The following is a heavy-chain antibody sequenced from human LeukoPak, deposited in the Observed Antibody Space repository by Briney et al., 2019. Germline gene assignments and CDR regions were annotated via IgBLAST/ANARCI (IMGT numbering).Heavy chain of an antibody. J-gene: IGHJ4*02. Sequence: PSETLSLTCAVYGGSFSGYYWSWIRQPPGKGLEWIGEINHSGSTNYNPSLKSRVTISVDTSKNQFSLKLSSVTAADTAVYYCARTTMVFDYWGQGTLVTVSS. CDR1: GGSFSGYY. CDR3: ARTTMVFDY. D-gene: IGHD3-10*01. CDR2: INHSGST. V-gene: IGHV4-34*01.